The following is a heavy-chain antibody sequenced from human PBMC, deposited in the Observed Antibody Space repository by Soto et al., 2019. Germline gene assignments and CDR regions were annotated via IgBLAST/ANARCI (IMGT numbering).Heavy chain of an antibody. Sequence: EVQLVESGGGLVQPGGSLRLSCAVAGFTISTKYLSWVRQAPGKGLEWVSVSYSGGGTFYADSVKGRFTITRDISKNTLYLQMNSLRAEDTAVYYCASRPGVLEPPAMPPLDYWGQGTLVTVSS. V-gene: IGHV3-66*01. CDR3: ASRPGVLEPPAMPPLDY. CDR2: SYSGGGT. CDR1: GFTISTKY. D-gene: IGHD2-2*01. J-gene: IGHJ4*02.